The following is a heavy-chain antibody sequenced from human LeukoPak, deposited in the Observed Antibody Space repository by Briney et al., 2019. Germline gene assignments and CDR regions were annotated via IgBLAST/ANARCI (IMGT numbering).Heavy chain of an antibody. CDR3: ARQRLYCSSTSCYNWFDP. CDR1: GYRFTSYW. CDR2: ICPGDSDT. Sequence: GESLKISCKGSGYRFTSYWIGWVRQMPGKGLEWMGIICPGDSDTRYSPSFQGQVTISADKSISTAYLQWSSLKASDTAMYYCARQRLYCSSTSCYNWFDPWGQGTLVTVSS. D-gene: IGHD2-2*01. V-gene: IGHV5-51*01. J-gene: IGHJ5*02.